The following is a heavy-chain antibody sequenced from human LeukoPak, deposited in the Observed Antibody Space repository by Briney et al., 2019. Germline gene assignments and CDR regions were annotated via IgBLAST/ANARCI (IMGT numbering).Heavy chain of an antibody. CDR1: GFTFSSYA. V-gene: IGHV3-30-3*02. D-gene: IGHD2-21*01. Sequence: GGSLRLSCAASGFTFSSYAMHWVRQAPGKGLEWVAVISYDGSNKYYADSVKGRFTISGDNSKNTLYLQMNTLRAEDTAVYYCTKFSGDWKWGQGTLVTVSS. CDR2: ISYDGSNK. CDR3: TKFSGDWK. J-gene: IGHJ4*02.